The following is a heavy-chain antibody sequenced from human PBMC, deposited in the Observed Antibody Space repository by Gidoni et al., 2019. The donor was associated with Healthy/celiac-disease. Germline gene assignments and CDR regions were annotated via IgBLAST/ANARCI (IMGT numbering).Heavy chain of an antibody. CDR1: GFPLSTSGVG. CDR2: IYWDDDK. J-gene: IGHJ4*02. CDR3: AHTGGGSAAPTPPHYYFDY. D-gene: IGHD2-2*01. Sequence: QITLKASGPTLVKPTQTTTLTCTFSGFPLSTSGVGVGWIRQPPGKALEWLALIYWDDDKRYSPSLKSRHTITKDTSKNQVVLTMTNMDPVDTATYYCAHTGGGSAAPTPPHYYFDYWGQGTLVTVSS. V-gene: IGHV2-5*02.